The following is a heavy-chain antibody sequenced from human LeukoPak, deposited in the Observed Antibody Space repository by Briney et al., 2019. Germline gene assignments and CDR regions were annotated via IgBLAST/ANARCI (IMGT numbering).Heavy chain of an antibody. CDR3: ARVLDYYGSGSYFDY. V-gene: IGHV4-38-2*02. CDR2: IYGSGNT. D-gene: IGHD3-10*01. J-gene: IGHJ4*02. CDR1: GYSIINGYY. Sequence: SETLSLTCTVSGYSIINGYYWDWVRQPPGKGLEWIGSIYGSGNTYYSPSLKSRVTISEDRSKNQFSLKLSSVTAADTAVYYCARVLDYYGSGSYFDYWGQGTLVTVSS.